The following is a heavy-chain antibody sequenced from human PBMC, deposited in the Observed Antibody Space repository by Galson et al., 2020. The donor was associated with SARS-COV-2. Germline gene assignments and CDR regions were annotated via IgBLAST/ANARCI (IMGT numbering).Heavy chain of an antibody. D-gene: IGHD1-26*01. CDR3: ARVSYSGSYYSGAKD. J-gene: IGHJ4*02. CDR1: GYTFTSYY. Sequence: ASVNVSCKASGYTFTSYYMHWVPQAPGQGLEWMGIINPSGGSTSYAQKFQGRVTMTRDTSTSTVYMELSSLRSEDTAVYYCARVSYSGSYYSGAKDWGQGTLVTVSS. V-gene: IGHV1-46*01. CDR2: INPSGGST.